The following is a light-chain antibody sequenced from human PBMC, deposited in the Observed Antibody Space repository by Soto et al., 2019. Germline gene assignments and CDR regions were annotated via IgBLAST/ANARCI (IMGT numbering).Light chain of an antibody. CDR2: GAS. V-gene: IGKV3-15*01. CDR1: QSVSSN. J-gene: IGKJ1*01. Sequence: EIVLTQSPGSLSLSPGERATLSCGASQSVSSNLAWYQQKPGQAPRLLIYGASIRATGIPARFSGSGSGTEFTLTISTLQSEDFAIYYCQHYNNWPPWTFGQGTKVDIK. CDR3: QHYNNWPPWT.